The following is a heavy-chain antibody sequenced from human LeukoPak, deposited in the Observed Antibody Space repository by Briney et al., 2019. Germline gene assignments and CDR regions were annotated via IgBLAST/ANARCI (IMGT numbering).Heavy chain of an antibody. V-gene: IGHV4-34*01. CDR2: INHSGST. CDR1: GGSFSGYY. J-gene: IGHJ6*02. CDR3: ARGRIFGARYYYYYGMDV. D-gene: IGHD3-3*01. Sequence: PSETLSLTCAVYGGSFSGYYWGWIRQPPGKGLEWIGEINHSGSTNYNPSLKSRVTISVDTSKNQFSLKLSSVTAADTAVYYCARGRIFGARYYYYYGMDVWGQGTTVTVSS.